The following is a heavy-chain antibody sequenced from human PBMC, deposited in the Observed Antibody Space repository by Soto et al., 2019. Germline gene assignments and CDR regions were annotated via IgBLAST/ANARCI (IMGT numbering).Heavy chain of an antibody. Sequence: QVQLQQWGAGLLKPSETLSLTCAVYGGSFSGYYWSWIRQPPGKGLEWIGEINHSGSTNYNPSLKSLVTISVDTSKNQFSLKLSSVTAADTAVYYCAIPTPYCGGDCPLDYWGQGTLVTVSS. CDR1: GGSFSGYY. CDR2: INHSGST. V-gene: IGHV4-34*01. CDR3: AIPTPYCGGDCPLDY. D-gene: IGHD2-21*01. J-gene: IGHJ4*02.